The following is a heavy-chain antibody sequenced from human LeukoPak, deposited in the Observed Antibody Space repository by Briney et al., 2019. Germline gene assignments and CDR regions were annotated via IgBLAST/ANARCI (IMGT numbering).Heavy chain of an antibody. CDR2: KYATGSS. V-gene: IGHV4-59*13. CDR1: GGSLNNYY. D-gene: IGHD2-2*01. CDR3: ARIRPPAGPQYYYGMDV. J-gene: IGHJ6*02. Sequence: SETLSLTCTVSGGSLNNYYWSWVRQPPGEGLEWIGYKYATGSSNYSPSLMGRVTISEDMAQNQISLRLTSVTAADTAVYYCARIRPPAGPQYYYGMDVWSQGTPVTVSS.